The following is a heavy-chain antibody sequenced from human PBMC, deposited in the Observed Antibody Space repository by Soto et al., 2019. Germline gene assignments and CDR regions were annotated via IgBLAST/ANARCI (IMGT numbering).Heavy chain of an antibody. J-gene: IGHJ1*01. Sequence: SVKVSCKASGCTFSSYAISCVRQAPGQVLEWMGGIIPIFGTANYAQKFQGRVTITADKSTSTAYMELSSLRSEDTAVYYCARESPTRGYFQHWGQGTLVTVSS. V-gene: IGHV1-69*06. CDR3: ARESPTRGYFQH. CDR1: GCTFSSYA. CDR2: IIPIFGTA.